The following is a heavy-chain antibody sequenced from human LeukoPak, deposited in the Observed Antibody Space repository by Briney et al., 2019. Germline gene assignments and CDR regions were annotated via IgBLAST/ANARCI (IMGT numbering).Heavy chain of an antibody. D-gene: IGHD2-2*01. Sequence: ASVKVSCKASGYTFTGYYMHWVRQAPGQGLEWMGWINPNSGGTNYAQKFQGRVTMTRDTSISTAYMELSRLRSDDTAVYYCARDPPYKVVTAAMGEDYWGQGTLVTVSS. V-gene: IGHV1-2*02. CDR2: INPNSGGT. J-gene: IGHJ4*02. CDR3: ARDPPYKVVTAAMGEDY. CDR1: GYTFTGYY.